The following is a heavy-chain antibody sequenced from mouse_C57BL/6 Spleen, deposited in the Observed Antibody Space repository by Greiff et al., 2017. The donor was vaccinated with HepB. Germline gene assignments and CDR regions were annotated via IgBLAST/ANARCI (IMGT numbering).Heavy chain of an antibody. D-gene: IGHD6-1*01. V-gene: IGHV6-3*01. CDR3: TGASSAWFAY. J-gene: IGHJ3*01. CDR1: GFTFSNYW. Sequence: EVKVEESGGGLVQPGGSMKLSCVASGFTFSNYWMNWVRQSPEKGLEWVAQIRLKSDNYATHYAESVKGRFTISRDDSKSSFYLQMNNLRAEDTGIYYCTGASSAWFAYWGQGTLVTVSA. CDR2: IRLKSDNYAT.